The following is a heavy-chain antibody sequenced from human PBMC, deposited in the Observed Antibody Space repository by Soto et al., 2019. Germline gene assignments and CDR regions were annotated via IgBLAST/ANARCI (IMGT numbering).Heavy chain of an antibody. D-gene: IGHD6-19*01. Sequence: TLSLTCAVYGGSFSGYYWSWIRQPPGKGLEWIGEINHSGSTNYNPSLKSRVTISVDTSKNQFSLKLSSVTAADTAVYYCARGLKYSSGCVDYWGQGTLVTVSS. J-gene: IGHJ4*02. CDR2: INHSGST. CDR1: GGSFSGYY. V-gene: IGHV4-34*01. CDR3: ARGLKYSSGCVDY.